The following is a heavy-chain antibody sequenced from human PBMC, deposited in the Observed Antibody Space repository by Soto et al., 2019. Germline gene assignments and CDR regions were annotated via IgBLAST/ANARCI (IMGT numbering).Heavy chain of an antibody. V-gene: IGHV4-30-4*01. J-gene: IGHJ3*02. Sequence: QVQLQESGPGLVKPSQTLSLTCTVSGGSITSGDYYWSWFRQPPGKGLEWIGYIYYSGSTYYNPSLMSRLTISLDTSTNQFPLILSSVTAADTALYYCARYSGYGSGNAFDIWGQGTTVTVSS. CDR1: GGSITSGDYY. CDR3: ARYSGYGSGNAFDI. CDR2: IYYSGST. D-gene: IGHD5-12*01.